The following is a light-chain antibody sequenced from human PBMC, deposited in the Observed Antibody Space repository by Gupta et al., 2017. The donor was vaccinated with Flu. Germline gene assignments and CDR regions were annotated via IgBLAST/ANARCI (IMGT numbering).Light chain of an antibody. CDR2: GAS. V-gene: IGKV3D-15*01. CDR3: QKYSQGPPCT. J-gene: IGKJ4*01. CDR1: QSVGAD. Sequence: ASRSVSPGQRATLSGRTSQSVGADLAWYQQKPGQAPRLRIDGASTRASGFPDRCRGSGSGTEFILTITSLQSEDSGVYYCQKYSQGPPCTFGGGTKVEI.